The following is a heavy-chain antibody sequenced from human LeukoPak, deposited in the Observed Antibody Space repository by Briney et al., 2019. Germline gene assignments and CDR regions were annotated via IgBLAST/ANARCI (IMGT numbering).Heavy chain of an antibody. Sequence: SETLSLTCTVSGGSISSSSYYWSWIRQPPGKGLEWIGYIYYSGSTNYNPSLKSRVTISVDTSKNQFSLKLSSVTAADTAVYYCARAVEMATTFDYWGQGTLVTVSS. CDR2: IYYSGST. J-gene: IGHJ4*02. V-gene: IGHV4-61*01. D-gene: IGHD5-24*01. CDR3: ARAVEMATTFDY. CDR1: GGSISSSSYY.